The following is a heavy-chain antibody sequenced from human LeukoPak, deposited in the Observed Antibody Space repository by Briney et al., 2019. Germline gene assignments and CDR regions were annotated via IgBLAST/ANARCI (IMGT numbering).Heavy chain of an antibody. CDR2: LYSSGYT. J-gene: IGHJ4*02. CDR3: AAKGNGYSGTYVFAH. D-gene: IGHD5-12*01. Sequence: GGSLRLSCAASTFSVSTNYMSWARQAPGKGLEWISVLYSSGYTKYADSVRGRFSISRDNSENTLSLQMNSLRAEDTAVYYCAAKGNGYSGTYVFAHWGRGTLVTVSP. CDR1: TFSVSTNY. V-gene: IGHV3-66*01.